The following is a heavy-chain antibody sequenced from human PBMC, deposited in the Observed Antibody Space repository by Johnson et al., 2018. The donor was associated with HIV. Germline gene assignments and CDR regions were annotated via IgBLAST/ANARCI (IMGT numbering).Heavy chain of an antibody. J-gene: IGHJ3*02. Sequence: VQLVESGGGVVRPGGSLRLSCAASGFTFDDYAMSWVRQAPGKGLEWVSYISTTGTTIYYAESVKGRFTISRDNAKNSLYLQMNSLRAEDTAVYYCARLRGAFDIWGQGTMVTVSS. CDR3: ARLRGAFDI. CDR2: ISTTGTTI. V-gene: IGHV3-11*04. CDR1: GFTFDDYA.